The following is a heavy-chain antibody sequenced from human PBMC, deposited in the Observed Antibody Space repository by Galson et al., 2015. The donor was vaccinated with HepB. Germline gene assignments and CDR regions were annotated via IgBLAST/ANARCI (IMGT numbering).Heavy chain of an antibody. D-gene: IGHD3-9*01. Sequence: SLRLSCAASGFSLSAYNMNWVRQAPGKGLEWVSSISGSTYIYYKDSVQGRFPISRDTAENSVYLQMNSLRVEDTAVYYCARDSGSYDVLTGYLSYFDLWGPGTLVTVSS. CDR3: ARDSGSYDVLTGYLSYFDL. V-gene: IGHV3-69-1*01. J-gene: IGHJ4*02. CDR2: ISGSTYI. CDR1: GFSLSAYN.